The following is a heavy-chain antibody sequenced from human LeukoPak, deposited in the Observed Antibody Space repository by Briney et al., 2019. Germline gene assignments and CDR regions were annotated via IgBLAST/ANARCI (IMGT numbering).Heavy chain of an antibody. CDR3: ARRLRRNYFDY. V-gene: IGHV3-11*04. CDR2: ISSSGSTI. CDR1: GFTFSDYY. Sequence: GGSLRLSCAASGFTFSDYYMSWIRQAPGKGLEWVSYISSSGSTIYYADSVKGRFTISRDNAKNSLYLQMNSLRAEDTAVYCCARRLRRNYFDYWGQGTLVTVSS. D-gene: IGHD4-17*01. J-gene: IGHJ4*02.